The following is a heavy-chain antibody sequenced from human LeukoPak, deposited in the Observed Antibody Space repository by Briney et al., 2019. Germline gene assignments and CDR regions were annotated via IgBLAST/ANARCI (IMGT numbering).Heavy chain of an antibody. D-gene: IGHD4-23*01. CDR1: GGSISSINSNY. CDR2: IYNSGST. J-gene: IGHJ4*02. CDR3: ARQAGGNSGPFDY. Sequence: SETLSLTCTVSGGSISSINSNYCSWIRQPPGKGLEWIGYIYNSGSTNYNPSLKSRVSISVDTSKNQFSLKLSSVTAADTAVYYCARQAGGNSGPFDYWGQGTVVTVSS. V-gene: IGHV4-59*08.